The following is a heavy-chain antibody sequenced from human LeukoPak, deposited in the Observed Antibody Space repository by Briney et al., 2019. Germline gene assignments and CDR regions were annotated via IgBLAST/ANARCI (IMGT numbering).Heavy chain of an antibody. CDR3: EVRGDGSGSY. J-gene: IGHJ4*02. CDR2: IYYSGST. Sequence: SEPLSLTCPVSGGSITSSSYYWGWIRQPPGKGLEWIGGIYYSGSTYYNPSLKSRVTISVDTSKNQFSLKLSSVTAADTAVYYCEVRGDGSGSYWGQGTLVTVSS. CDR1: GGSITSSSYY. V-gene: IGHV4-39*01. D-gene: IGHD3-10*01.